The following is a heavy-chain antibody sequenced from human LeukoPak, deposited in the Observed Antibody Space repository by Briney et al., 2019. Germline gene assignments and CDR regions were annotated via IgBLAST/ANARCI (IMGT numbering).Heavy chain of an antibody. CDR2: ISSSGSTI. CDR3: ARDPSYDFWSGYYRAWAFDI. V-gene: IGHV3-11*01. CDR1: GFTFSDYY. D-gene: IGHD3-3*01. Sequence: GGSLRLSCAASGFTFSDYYMSWIRQAPGKGLEWVSYISSSGSTIYYADSVKGRFTTSRDNAKNSLYLQMNSLRAEDTAVYYCARDPSYDFWSGYYRAWAFDIWGQGTMVTVSS. J-gene: IGHJ3*02.